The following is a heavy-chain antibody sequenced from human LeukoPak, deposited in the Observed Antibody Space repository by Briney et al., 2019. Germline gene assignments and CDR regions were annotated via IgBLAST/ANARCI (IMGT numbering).Heavy chain of an antibody. CDR3: ARDRELGY. J-gene: IGHJ4*02. D-gene: IGHD3-10*01. V-gene: IGHV4-59*01. CDR1: GDTISIYY. Sequence: PSETLSLTCSVSGDTISIYYWSWIRQPPGKGLEWIGYIYNSGSTNYNPSLKSRVTISVDTSKNQFSLKLTSVTAADTAVYYCARDRELGYWGQGTLVTVSS. CDR2: IYNSGST.